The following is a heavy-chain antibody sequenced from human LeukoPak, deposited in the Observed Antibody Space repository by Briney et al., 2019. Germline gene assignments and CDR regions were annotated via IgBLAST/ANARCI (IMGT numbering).Heavy chain of an antibody. Sequence: GGSLRLSCAASGFTVSSNYMSWVRQASGKGLEWVSVIYRGGTTDYADSVKGRFTVSKDNSQTTIYLQMNSLRAEDTALYYCARGPLNTFGVDAWGHGTTVTVSS. CDR1: GFTVSSNY. CDR2: IYRGGTT. D-gene: IGHD1/OR15-1a*01. V-gene: IGHV3-66*01. J-gene: IGHJ6*02. CDR3: ARGPLNTFGVDA.